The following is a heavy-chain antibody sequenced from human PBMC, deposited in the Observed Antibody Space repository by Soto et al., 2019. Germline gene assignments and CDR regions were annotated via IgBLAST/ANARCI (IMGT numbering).Heavy chain of an antibody. CDR1: GGSISSYY. Sequence: QVQLQESGPGLVKPSETLSLTCTVSGGSISSYYWSWIRQPAGKGLEWIGRIYTSGSTNYNPSLKSRVTMSVDTSKNQFSLKLSSVTAADTAVYYCARDNPTGIIETYRITMVRERWFDPWGQGTLVTVSS. V-gene: IGHV4-4*07. CDR3: ARDNPTGIIETYRITMVRERWFDP. J-gene: IGHJ5*02. D-gene: IGHD3-10*01. CDR2: IYTSGST.